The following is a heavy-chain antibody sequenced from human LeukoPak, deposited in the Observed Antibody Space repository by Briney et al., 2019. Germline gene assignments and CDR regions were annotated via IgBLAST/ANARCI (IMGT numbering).Heavy chain of an antibody. CDR3: AKAGYSSSWYRNYYYYMDV. Sequence: PGGSLRLSCAASGFTFSSYAMSWVRQAPGKGLEWVSAISGSGGSTYYADSVKGRFTISRGNSKNTLYLQMNSLRAEDTAVYYCAKAGYSSSWYRNYYYYMDVWGKGTTVTVSS. V-gene: IGHV3-23*01. CDR2: ISGSGGST. D-gene: IGHD6-13*01. CDR1: GFTFSSYA. J-gene: IGHJ6*03.